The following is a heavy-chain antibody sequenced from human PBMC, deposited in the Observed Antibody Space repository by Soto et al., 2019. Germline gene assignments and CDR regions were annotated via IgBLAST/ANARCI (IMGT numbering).Heavy chain of an antibody. J-gene: IGHJ4*02. CDR1: GASLSSISYY. D-gene: IGHD2-15*01. Sequence: SETLSLTCTVSGASLSSISYYWGWIRQSPGKGLEWVGSIFFTGNIYYNPSLKSRVTISVDTSRNQFSLMVNSVTAADTAVYYCASRHCSGGSCYNPGFDSWVQGALVTVSS. CDR2: IFFTGNI. CDR3: ASRHCSGGSCYNPGFDS. V-gene: IGHV4-39*01.